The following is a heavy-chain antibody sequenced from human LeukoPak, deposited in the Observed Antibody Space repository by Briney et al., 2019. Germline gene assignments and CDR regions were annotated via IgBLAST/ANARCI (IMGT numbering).Heavy chain of an antibody. Sequence: GGSLRLSCAASGFTFRNYWMGWVRQAPGKGLEWVANTKPDGTAEYYADSVRGRFTTSRDNANDFLYLQMNSLRGEDTAVYYCARDGGLHTNFDYWGQGTLVTVSS. CDR2: TKPDGTAE. V-gene: IGHV3-7*01. CDR1: GFTFRNYW. D-gene: IGHD2-15*01. J-gene: IGHJ4*02. CDR3: ARDGGLHTNFDY.